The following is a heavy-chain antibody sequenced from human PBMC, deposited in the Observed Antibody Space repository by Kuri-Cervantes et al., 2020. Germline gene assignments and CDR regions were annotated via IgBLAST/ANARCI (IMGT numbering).Heavy chain of an antibody. CDR1: GFTFSSYA. J-gene: IGHJ4*02. Sequence: GESLKISCAASGFTFSSYAMHWARQAPGKGLEWVANIKQDGSEKYCVDSVKGRFTISRDNAKNSLYLQMNSLRAEDTAIYYCAKMGPTWGGFDYWGRGTLVTVSS. CDR2: IKQDGSEK. CDR3: AKMGPTWGGFDY. D-gene: IGHD1-26*01. V-gene: IGHV3-7*01.